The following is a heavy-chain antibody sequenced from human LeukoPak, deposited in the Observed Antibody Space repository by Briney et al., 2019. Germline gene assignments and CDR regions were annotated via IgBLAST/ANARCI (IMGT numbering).Heavy chain of an antibody. D-gene: IGHD2-21*01. CDR1: GFTFSDHY. J-gene: IGHJ4*02. CDR3: AQFAKGG. Sequence: GGSLRLSCTASGFTFSDHYMDWVRQAPGKGLEWVGRIKHKAHSYTTEYAASVKGRFTISRDDSKSSLYLQMNSLKIEDTAVYYCAQFAKGGWGQGTLVTVSS. V-gene: IGHV3-72*01. CDR2: IKHKAHSYTT.